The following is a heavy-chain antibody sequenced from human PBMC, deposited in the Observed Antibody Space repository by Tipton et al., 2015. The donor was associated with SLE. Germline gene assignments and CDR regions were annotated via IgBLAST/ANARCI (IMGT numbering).Heavy chain of an antibody. V-gene: IGHV3-7*01. CDR1: GFSFSNFW. CDR2: IKEDGGAK. CDR3: ARDYYRFQGVPDSFDV. J-gene: IGHJ3*01. Sequence: GSLRLSCMASGFSFSNFWMSWVRQAPGKGLEWVANIKEDGGAKYHADSVQGRFTISRDNTENSLYLQMNTLRAEDTAVYYCARDYYRFQGVPDSFDVWGQGTMVTVSS. D-gene: IGHD3-10*01.